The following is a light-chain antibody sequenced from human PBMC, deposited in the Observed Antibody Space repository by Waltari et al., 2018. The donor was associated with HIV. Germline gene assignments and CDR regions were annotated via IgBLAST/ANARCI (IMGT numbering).Light chain of an antibody. CDR2: WAS. Sequence: DIVMNQSHESLAVSLGERATSNCKSSQTILYKSNNKNYLAWYQQKPGQSPKLLISWASNREFGVPDRFSGSGSGTDFTLTISSLQAEDVAVYYCQQFYRTPYTFGQGTRLEFK. CDR3: QQFYRTPYT. V-gene: IGKV4-1*01. J-gene: IGKJ2*01. CDR1: QTILYKSNNKNY.